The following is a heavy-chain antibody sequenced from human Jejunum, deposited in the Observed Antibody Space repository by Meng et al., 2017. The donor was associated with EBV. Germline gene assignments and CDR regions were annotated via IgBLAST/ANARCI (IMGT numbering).Heavy chain of an antibody. CDR1: GGSITSTNW. J-gene: IGHJ4*02. V-gene: IGHV4-4*02. CDR2: IHHSGRT. CDR3: ASVGYYDSSGYFTDY. D-gene: IGHD3-22*01. Sequence: LQESGPGLVKPSGTLSLTCGVSGGSITSTNWWSWVRQPPGKGLEWIGEIHHSGRTNYNPSLKSRVTISVDKSKNQFSLELSSVTAADTAVYFCASVGYYDSSGYFTDYWGQGTLVTVSS.